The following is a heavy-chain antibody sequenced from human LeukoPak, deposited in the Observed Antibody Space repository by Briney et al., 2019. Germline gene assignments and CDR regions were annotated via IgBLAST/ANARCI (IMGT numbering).Heavy chain of an antibody. CDR1: GGSVSSGNYY. D-gene: IGHD5-24*01. J-gene: IGHJ4*02. CDR2: IHYSGNT. CDR3: ARDVDGYNYYDY. V-gene: IGHV4-61*01. Sequence: PSETLSLTCTVSGGSVSSGNYYWSWIRQPPGKGLQWVGYIHYSGNTNYNPSLKTRVTISVDTSKDQFSLKLSSVTAADTAVYYCARDVDGYNYYDYWGQGSLVTVSS.